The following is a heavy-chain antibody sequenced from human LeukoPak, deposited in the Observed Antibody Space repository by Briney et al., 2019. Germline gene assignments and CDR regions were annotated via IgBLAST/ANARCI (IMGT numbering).Heavy chain of an antibody. V-gene: IGHV3-48*03. J-gene: IGHJ4*02. CDR1: GFTFSSYE. CDR2: ISATGNTI. Sequence: GGSLRLSCAASGFTFSSYEMNWVRQAPGKGLEWVSYISATGNTIFCADSVKGRFTVSRDNAKNSLYLQMSSLRAEDTAVYYCARDDNLIHLWAVFDYWGQGSLVTVSS. CDR3: ARDDNLIHLWAVFDY. D-gene: IGHD5-18*01.